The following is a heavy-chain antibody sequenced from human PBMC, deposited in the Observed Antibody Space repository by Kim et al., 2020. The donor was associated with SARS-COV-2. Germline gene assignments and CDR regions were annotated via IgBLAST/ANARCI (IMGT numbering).Heavy chain of an antibody. CDR3: SGTITMVRGVGFDAFDI. D-gene: IGHD3-10*01. J-gene: IGHJ3*02. V-gene: IGHV3-48*03. CDR1: GFTFSSYE. CDR2: ISSSGSTI. Sequence: GGSLRLSCAASGFTFSSYEMNWVRQAPGKGLEWVSYISSSGSTIYYADSVKGRFTISRDNPKNTLYLQMNSLRAEDTAVYYCSGTITMVRGVGFDAFDI.